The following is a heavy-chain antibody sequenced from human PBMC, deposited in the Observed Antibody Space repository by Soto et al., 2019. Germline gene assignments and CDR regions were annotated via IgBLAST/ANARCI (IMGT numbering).Heavy chain of an antibody. D-gene: IGHD6-19*01. CDR1: GFTFSTDS. J-gene: IGHJ4*02. V-gene: IGHV3-48*02. Sequence: EVQLVESGGGLVQPGGSLRLSCVASGFTFSTDSMNWVRQAPGKGLEWVAHISTSGATRYYADSVKGRFTISKYNATTSLYLQMDSLRNEDTAVYYCARFFGSGFDYWGQGTLVTVSS. CDR2: ISTSGATR. CDR3: ARFFGSGFDY.